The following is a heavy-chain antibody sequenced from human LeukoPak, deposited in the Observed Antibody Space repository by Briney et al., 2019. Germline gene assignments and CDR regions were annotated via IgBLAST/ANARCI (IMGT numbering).Heavy chain of an antibody. D-gene: IGHD5-12*01. CDR1: GYTFTSYY. CDR3: AGGVHSGYGDY. J-gene: IGHJ4*02. V-gene: IGHV1-46*01. CDR2: INPSGGST. Sequence: ASVKVSCKASGYTFTSYYMHWVRQAPGQGLEWMGIINPSGGSTSYAQKFQGRVTMTRDTSTSTVYMELSSLRSEDRAVYYCAGGVHSGYGDYWGQGTLVTVSS.